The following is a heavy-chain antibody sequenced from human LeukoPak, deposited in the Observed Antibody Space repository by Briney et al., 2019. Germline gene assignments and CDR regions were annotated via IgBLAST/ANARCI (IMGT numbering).Heavy chain of an antibody. CDR3: VKDRPTWPIDY. CDR2: ISSSGGNT. CDR1: GFTFSSYS. J-gene: IGHJ4*02. V-gene: IGHV3-23*01. Sequence: GGSLRLSCAASGFTFSSYSMSWVRQAPGKGLEWVSAISSSGGNTYYADSVKGRFTISRDNSKNTLYLQMNSLRVEDTAIYYCVKDRPTWPIDYWGLGTQVTVSS. D-gene: IGHD5-12*01.